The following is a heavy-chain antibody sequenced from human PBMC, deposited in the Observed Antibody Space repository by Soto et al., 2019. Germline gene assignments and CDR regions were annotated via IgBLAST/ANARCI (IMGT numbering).Heavy chain of an antibody. CDR3: ARGHLWLEN. V-gene: IGHV4-59*01. CDR1: GVSTSGFY. J-gene: IGHJ4*02. D-gene: IGHD3-3*01. Sequence: QVRLQASGPGLVRPSETLSLTCAVSGVSTSGFYWSWMRQPPGKGLEYIGYVYESGSTYYNPSLKSRVTVSLDSSMNQFSPKLTSVTAADTAIYYCARGHLWLENWGQGTLVTVSS. CDR2: VYESGST.